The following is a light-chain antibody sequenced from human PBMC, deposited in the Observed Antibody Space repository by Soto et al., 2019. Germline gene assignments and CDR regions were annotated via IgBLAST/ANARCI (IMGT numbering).Light chain of an antibody. CDR2: GAS. J-gene: IGKJ2*01. Sequence: EIVLTQSPGTLSLSPGERATLSCRASQSVSSSWLAWYQQKPGQAPRLLVYGASSRATCIPGRFSGSGSGAEFHLNISTLEHDDLAVYYCRQYGGTPFTFGLGTKLEMK. V-gene: IGKV3-20*01. CDR1: QSVSSSW. CDR3: RQYGGTPFT.